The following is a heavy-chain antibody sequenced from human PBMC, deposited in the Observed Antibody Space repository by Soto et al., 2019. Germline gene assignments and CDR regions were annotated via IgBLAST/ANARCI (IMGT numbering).Heavy chain of an antibody. V-gene: IGHV4-4*02. Sequence: QVQLQESGPGLVKPSGTLSLTCAVSGGSIYSSNWWSWVRQPPGKGLEWIGQIYHSGSTNYSPSLNSRVTISVDKSNNQFSLKVTSVTAADTAVYYCTRGWEPTDWGQGSLVTVSS. CDR3: TRGWEPTD. CDR1: GGSIYSSNW. D-gene: IGHD1-26*01. CDR2: IYHSGST. J-gene: IGHJ4*02.